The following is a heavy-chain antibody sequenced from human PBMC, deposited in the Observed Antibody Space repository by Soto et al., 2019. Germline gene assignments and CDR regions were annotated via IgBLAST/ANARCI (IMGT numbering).Heavy chain of an antibody. J-gene: IGHJ6*02. CDR1: GGTLSTNA. CDR2: IIPMFGSP. V-gene: IGHV1-69*06. Sequence: SVKVSCKDSGGTLSTNAISWVRQAPGQGLEWMGAIIPMFGSPKYAQKFLGRVTITADNPTSTIYMEMISLTSADTAVYYCARGGFVAGLYNAMDAWGQGTTVTVSS. CDR3: ARGGFVAGLYNAMDA. D-gene: IGHD6-19*01.